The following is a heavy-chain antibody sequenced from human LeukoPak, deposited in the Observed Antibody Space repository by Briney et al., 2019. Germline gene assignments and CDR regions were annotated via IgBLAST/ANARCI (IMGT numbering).Heavy chain of an antibody. CDR2: ISDDGRSK. V-gene: IGHV3-30*18. CDR1: GFSFISYG. D-gene: IGHD4-17*01. Sequence: GGSLRLTCAASGFSFISYGMHWARQAPGKGLEWVGVISDDGRSKDYADSVKGRFTISRDNSKDTLYLQMNSLRDEDTAVYYCAKRPSDYGDYVSYFDYWGQGTLVTVSS. CDR3: AKRPSDYGDYVSYFDY. J-gene: IGHJ4*02.